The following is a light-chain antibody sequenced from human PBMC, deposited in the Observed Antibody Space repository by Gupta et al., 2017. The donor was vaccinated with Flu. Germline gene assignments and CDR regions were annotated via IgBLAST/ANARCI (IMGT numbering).Light chain of an antibody. CDR2: WAS. CDR3: QKYYGTPYS. J-gene: IGKJ2*03. V-gene: IGKV4-1*01. Sequence: DIVMTQSPDSLAVSLGERATINCKSSQSILYSSNNKNYLAWYQQKPGQPPKLLIYWASTRESGVPDRFSGSGSGTXFTLTIXSLQAEDVAVYYCQKYYGTPYSFGXGTKLEIK. CDR1: QSILYSSNNKNY.